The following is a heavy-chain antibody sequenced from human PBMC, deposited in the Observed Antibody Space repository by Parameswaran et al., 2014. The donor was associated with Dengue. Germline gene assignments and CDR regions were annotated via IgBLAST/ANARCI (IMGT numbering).Heavy chain of an antibody. CDR3: VKEDVLDYYYYMDV. Sequence: SLKISCAASGFTFDDYAMHWVRQAPGKGLEWVSGISWNSGSIGYADSVKGRLTISRDNAKNSLYLQMNSLRAEDTALYYCVKEDVLDYYYYMDVWGKGTTVTVSS. J-gene: IGHJ6*03. V-gene: IGHV3-9*01. CDR2: ISWNSGSI. CDR1: GFTFDDYA. D-gene: IGHD6-6*01.